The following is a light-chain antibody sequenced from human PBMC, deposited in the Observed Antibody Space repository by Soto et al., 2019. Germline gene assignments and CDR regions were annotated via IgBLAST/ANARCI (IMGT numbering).Light chain of an antibody. V-gene: IGKV1-13*02. CDR2: DAS. CDR1: QGISLS. J-gene: IGKJ5*01. Sequence: IQLTQSPSSLSASVGDRVSITCRASQGISLSLAWYQQMPGKAPDLLIYDASTLASGVSSRFSGSGTGTDFTLIIASLHPEDFATYFCQQYEMYPVTFGQGTRVEI. CDR3: QQYEMYPVT.